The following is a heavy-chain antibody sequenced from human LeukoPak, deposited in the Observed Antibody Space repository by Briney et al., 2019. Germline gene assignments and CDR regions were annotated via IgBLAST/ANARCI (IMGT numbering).Heavy chain of an antibody. CDR1: GGSISSSSYY. J-gene: IGHJ4*02. V-gene: IGHV4-39*07. D-gene: IGHD3-10*01. CDR2: IYYSGST. CDR3: ARDIQKDYYGSGSYYPFDY. Sequence: SETLSLTCTVSGGSISSSSYYWGWIRQPPGKGLEWIGSIYYSGSTYYNPSLKSRVTISVDTSKNQFSLKLSSVTAADTAVYYCARDIQKDYYGSGSYYPFDYWGQGTLVTVSS.